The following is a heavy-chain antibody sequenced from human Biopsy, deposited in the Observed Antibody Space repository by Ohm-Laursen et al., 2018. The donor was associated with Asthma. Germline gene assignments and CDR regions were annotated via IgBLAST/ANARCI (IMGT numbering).Heavy chain of an antibody. CDR1: GFTFSSYG. CDR2: IWYDGSNK. J-gene: IGHJ6*02. V-gene: IGHV3-33*06. CDR3: AKWDTYYDFWSGYYTRYNYYYYGMDV. Sequence: SLRLSCAASGFTFSSYGMHWVRQAPGKGLEWVTVIWYDGSNKYYADSVKGRFTISRGNSKNTLYLQMNSLRAEDTAVYYCAKWDTYYDFWSGYYTRYNYYYYGMDVWGRGTTVTVSS. D-gene: IGHD3-3*01.